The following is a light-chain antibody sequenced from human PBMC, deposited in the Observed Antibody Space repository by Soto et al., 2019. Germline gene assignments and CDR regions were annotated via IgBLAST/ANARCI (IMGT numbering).Light chain of an antibody. CDR1: QSVSSN. Sequence: EIVMTPSPATLSVSPGERATLSCRASQSVSSNLAWYQQKPGQAPRLLIYGASTRATGIPARFSGSGSGTELTLTISSLQSEDFAVYYCQQYNNWPRTFGQGTKV. CDR2: GAS. V-gene: IGKV3-15*01. CDR3: QQYNNWPRT. J-gene: IGKJ1*01.